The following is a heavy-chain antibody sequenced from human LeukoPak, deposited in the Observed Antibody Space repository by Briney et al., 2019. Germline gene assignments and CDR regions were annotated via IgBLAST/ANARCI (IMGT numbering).Heavy chain of an antibody. V-gene: IGHV3-21*01. CDR2: ISSSSSYI. CDR1: GFTFSSYA. D-gene: IGHD3-22*01. J-gene: IGHJ3*02. Sequence: PGGSLRLSCAASGFTFSSYAMNWVRQAPGKGLEWVSSISSSSSYIYYADSVKGRFTISRDNAKNSLYLQMNSLRAEDTAVYYCARDGASAGYYGFDIWGQGTMVTVS. CDR3: ARDGASAGYYGFDI.